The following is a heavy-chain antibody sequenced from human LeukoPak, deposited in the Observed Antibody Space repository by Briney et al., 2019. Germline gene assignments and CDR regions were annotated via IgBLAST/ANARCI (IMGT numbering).Heavy chain of an antibody. CDR2: IYHSGST. D-gene: IGHD3-16*01. Sequence: SETLSLTCAVSGGSISSGGYSWSWIRQPSGKGLEWIGYIYHSGSTYYNPSLKSRVTISVDRSKNQFSLKLSSVTAADTAVYYCASVGGWFHPWGQGPLVPVSS. V-gene: IGHV4-30-2*01. J-gene: IGHJ5*02. CDR3: ASVGGWFHP. CDR1: GGSISSGGYS.